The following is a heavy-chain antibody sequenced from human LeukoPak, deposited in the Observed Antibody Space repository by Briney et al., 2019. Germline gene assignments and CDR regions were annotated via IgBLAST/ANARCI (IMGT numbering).Heavy chain of an antibody. Sequence: PSETLSLTCAVYGASFTGYYWSWFRQPPGKGLEWIGEINHSGGTNYNPSLKSRVTISLDTSNNQFSLKLSSVTAADTAVYYCARLLPLQGGGVWGQGTTVTVSS. J-gene: IGHJ6*02. V-gene: IGHV4-34*01. CDR3: ARLLPLQGGGV. CDR2: INHSGGT. D-gene: IGHD2-15*01. CDR1: GASFTGYY.